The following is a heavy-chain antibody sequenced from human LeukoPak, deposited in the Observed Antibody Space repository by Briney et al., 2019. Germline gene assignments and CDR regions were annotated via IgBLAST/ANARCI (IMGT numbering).Heavy chain of an antibody. Sequence: SETLSLTCTVSGGSMKSYNWSWIRQSPGKGLEWIGFIHNSGSTNNNPSLKSRVTISIDTSRKQFSLKLRSVTAADTAVYYCARRGRIFGVVIIGYFDYWGQGTLVTVSS. CDR1: GGSMKSYN. D-gene: IGHD3-3*01. CDR3: ARRGRIFGVVIIGYFDY. V-gene: IGHV4-59*01. J-gene: IGHJ4*02. CDR2: IHNSGST.